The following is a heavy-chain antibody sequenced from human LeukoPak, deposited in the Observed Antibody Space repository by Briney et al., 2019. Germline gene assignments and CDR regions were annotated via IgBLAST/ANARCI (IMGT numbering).Heavy chain of an antibody. Sequence: GGSLRLSCAASGFTFSSYGMHWVRQPPGKGLEWVSSISSISTYIYYADSVKGRFTISRDNAKNSLYLQMNSLRPEDTAVYYCARDGVAPGAFDIWGQRTMVTVSS. V-gene: IGHV3-21*01. CDR1: GFTFSSYG. D-gene: IGHD2-15*01. CDR3: ARDGVAPGAFDI. CDR2: ISSISTYI. J-gene: IGHJ3*02.